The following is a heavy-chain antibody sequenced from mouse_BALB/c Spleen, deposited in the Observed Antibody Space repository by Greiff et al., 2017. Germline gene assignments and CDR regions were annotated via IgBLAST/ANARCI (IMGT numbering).Heavy chain of an antibody. Sequence: EVQLVESGPGLVKPSQSLSLTCSVTGYSITSGYYWNWIRQFPGNKLEWMGYISYDGSNNYNPSLKNRISITRDTSKNQFFLKLNSVTTEDTATYYCARGLLRPYYYAMDYWGQGTSVTVSS. V-gene: IGHV3-6*02. CDR2: ISYDGSN. D-gene: IGHD1-2*01. CDR3: ARGLLRPYYYAMDY. CDR1: GYSITSGYY. J-gene: IGHJ4*01.